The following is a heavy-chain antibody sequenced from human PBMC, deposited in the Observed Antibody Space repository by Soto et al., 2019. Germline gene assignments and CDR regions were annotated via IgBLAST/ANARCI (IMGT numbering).Heavy chain of an antibody. CDR3: ARLGQNWFDP. Sequence: SETLSLTCTVSGGSISSYYWSWIRQPPGKGLEWIGYIYYSGSTNYNPSLKSRVTISVDTSKNQFSLKLSSVTAADTAVYYCARLGQNWFDPWGLGTLVTVSS. CDR1: GGSISSYY. V-gene: IGHV4-59*08. CDR2: IYYSGST. J-gene: IGHJ5*02.